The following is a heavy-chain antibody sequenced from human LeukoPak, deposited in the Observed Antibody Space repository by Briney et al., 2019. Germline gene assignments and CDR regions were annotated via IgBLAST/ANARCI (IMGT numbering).Heavy chain of an antibody. V-gene: IGHV1-69*13. D-gene: IGHD1-26*01. Sequence: GASVKVSCKASGGTFSSYAISWVRQAPGQGLEWMGGIIPIFGTANYAQKFQGRVTITADESTSTAYMELSSLRSEDTALYCCARVGATGRGIYYYYMDVWGKGTTVTISS. CDR3: ARVGATGRGIYYYYMDV. J-gene: IGHJ6*03. CDR1: GGTFSSYA. CDR2: IIPIFGTA.